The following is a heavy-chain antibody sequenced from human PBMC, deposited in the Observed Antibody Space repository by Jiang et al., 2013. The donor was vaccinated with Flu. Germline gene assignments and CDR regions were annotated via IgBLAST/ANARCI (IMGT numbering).Heavy chain of an antibody. CDR3: TTAVVVTARGAFDI. CDR2: IKSKTDGGTT. V-gene: IGHV3-15*07. Sequence: VQLLESGGGLVKPGGSLRLSCAASGFTFSNAWMNWVRQAPGKGLEWVGRIKSKTDGGTTDYAAPVKGRFTISRDDSKNTLYLQMNSLKIEDTAVYYCTTAVVVTARGAFDIWGQGTMVTVSS. CDR1: GFTFSNAW. D-gene: IGHD2-21*02. J-gene: IGHJ3*02.